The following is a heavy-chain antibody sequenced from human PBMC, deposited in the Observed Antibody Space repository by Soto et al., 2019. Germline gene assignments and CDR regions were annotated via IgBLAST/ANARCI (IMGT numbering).Heavy chain of an antibody. CDR2: INPKSGGT. CDR3: ARGDSTDCSNGVCSFFYHHDMDV. CDR1: GYSFTDYH. Sequence: ASVKSSCKASGYSFTDYHIHWVRQAPGQGLEWLGRINPKSGGTSTAQKFQGWVTMTTDTSISTASMELTRLTSDDTAIYYCARGDSTDCSNGVCSFFYHHDMDVWGQGTTVTVSS. J-gene: IGHJ6*02. V-gene: IGHV1-2*04. D-gene: IGHD2-8*01.